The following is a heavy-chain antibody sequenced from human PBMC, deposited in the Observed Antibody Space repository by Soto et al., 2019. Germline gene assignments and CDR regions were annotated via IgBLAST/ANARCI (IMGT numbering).Heavy chain of an antibody. J-gene: IGHJ4*02. CDR3: VRGGVVGATKEYEY. V-gene: IGHV3-33*01. Sequence: QVQLVESGGDVVQPGKSLRLSCAASGFSFSSHGMHWVRQAPGKGLEWVAVIWYDGSNKFYADSVKGRFSISRDNSKSTLSLQMNNLRVEDTAVYWCVRGGVVGATKEYEYWGQGTLVTVSS. CDR1: GFSFSSHG. CDR2: IWYDGSNK. D-gene: IGHD1-26*01.